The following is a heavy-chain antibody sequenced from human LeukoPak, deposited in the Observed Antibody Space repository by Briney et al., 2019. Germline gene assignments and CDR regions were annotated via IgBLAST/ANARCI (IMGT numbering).Heavy chain of an antibody. CDR3: ARDNAPAGGGLDY. Sequence: GGSLRLSCAASGFTVSSNHMTWARQAPGKGPEWVSEIYTGGLTFYADSVTGRFTISRDNSKNTVYLQMNSLGVEDTARYYCARDNAPAGGGLDYWGQGTLVTVSS. V-gene: IGHV3-53*01. CDR1: GFTVSSNH. J-gene: IGHJ4*02. D-gene: IGHD2-2*01. CDR2: IYTGGLT.